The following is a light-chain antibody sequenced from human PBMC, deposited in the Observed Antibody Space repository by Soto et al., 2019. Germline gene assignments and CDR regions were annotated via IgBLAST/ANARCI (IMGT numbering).Light chain of an antibody. CDR1: SSNIGAGYD. CDR3: QSHDSSLSGWV. CDR2: ANS. J-gene: IGLJ3*02. V-gene: IGLV1-40*01. Sequence: QAVVTQPPSVSGAPGQRVTIACTGSSSNIGAGYDVHWYQRLPGIAPKLLIYANSNRPSGVPDRFSGSKSGTSASLAITGLQAEDEGDYYCQSHDSSLSGWVFGGGTKLTVL.